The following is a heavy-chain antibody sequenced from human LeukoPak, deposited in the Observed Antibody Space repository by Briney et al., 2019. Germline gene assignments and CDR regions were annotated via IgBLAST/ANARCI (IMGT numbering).Heavy chain of an antibody. Sequence: PGGSLRLSCAASGFTFSSYGMHWVRQAPGKGLEWVAVISYDGSNKYYADSVKGRFTISRDNSKNTLYLQMNSLRAEDTAVYYCARSLSSGWYVFPYYFDYWGQGTLVTVSS. J-gene: IGHJ4*02. CDR2: ISYDGSNK. D-gene: IGHD6-19*01. CDR1: GFTFSSYG. CDR3: ARSLSSGWYVFPYYFDY. V-gene: IGHV3-30*03.